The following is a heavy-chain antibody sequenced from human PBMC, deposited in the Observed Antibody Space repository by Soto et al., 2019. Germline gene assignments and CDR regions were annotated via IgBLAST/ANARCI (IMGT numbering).Heavy chain of an antibody. J-gene: IGHJ3*02. V-gene: IGHV1-2*02. CDR1: GYTFTGYY. CDR2: INPNSGGT. Sequence: ASVKVSCKASGYTFTGYYMHWVRQAPGQGLEWMGWINPNSGGTNYAQKFQGRVTMTRDTSISTAYMELSRLRSDDTAVYYCARGGPERWLQPYDAFDIWGQGAMVTVSS. CDR3: ARGGPERWLQPYDAFDI. D-gene: IGHD5-12*01.